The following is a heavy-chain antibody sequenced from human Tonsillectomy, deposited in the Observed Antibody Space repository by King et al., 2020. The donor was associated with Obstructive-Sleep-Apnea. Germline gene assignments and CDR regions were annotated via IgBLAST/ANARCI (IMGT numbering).Heavy chain of an antibody. D-gene: IGHD1-26*01. CDR1: GGSISTYY. J-gene: IGHJ4*02. CDR3: ARHGLRREPPPYYFDY. Sequence: QLQESGPGLVKPSETLSLACTVSGGSISTYYWSWIRQPPGKGLEWIGYIYYSGSTNYSPSLKSRVTISVDTSKNHFSLKLNSVTAADTAMYYCARHGLRREPPPYYFDYWGQGTLVTVSS. CDR2: IYYSGST. V-gene: IGHV4-59*08.